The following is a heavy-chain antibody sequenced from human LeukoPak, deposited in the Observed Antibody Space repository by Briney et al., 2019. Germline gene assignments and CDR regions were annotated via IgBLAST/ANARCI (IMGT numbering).Heavy chain of an antibody. CDR3: AKDTDVVVPEYFQY. V-gene: IGHV3-23*01. CDR2: LSGSGGST. CDR1: GFTFTSYA. J-gene: IGHJ1*01. D-gene: IGHD2-15*01. Sequence: GGSLRLSCAASGFTFTSYAMNWVRQAPGKGLEWVSALSGSGGSTYYADSVKGRFTVSRDNSENTLFLQMNSLRAEDTAIYYCAKDTDVVVPEYFQYWGQGTLVAVSS.